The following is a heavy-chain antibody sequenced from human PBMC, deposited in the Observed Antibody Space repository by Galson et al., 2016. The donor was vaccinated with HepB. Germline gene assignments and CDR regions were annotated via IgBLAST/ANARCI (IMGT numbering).Heavy chain of an antibody. Sequence: TLSLTCTVSGGSFSSGDYYWSWIRQLPGKGLEWTGFISYSGSAHYNPSLKSRLTISVDTSKNHFSLELSSVTAADTAVYYCARVGRLDFWSGYYVPPFDYWGQGTLVTVSS. V-gene: IGHV4-31*03. CDR2: ISYSGSA. J-gene: IGHJ4*02. CDR1: GGSFSSGDYY. CDR3: ARVGRLDFWSGYYVPPFDY. D-gene: IGHD3-3*01.